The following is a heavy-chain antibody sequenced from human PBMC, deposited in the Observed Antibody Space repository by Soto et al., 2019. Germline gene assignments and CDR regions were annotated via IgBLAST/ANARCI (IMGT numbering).Heavy chain of an antibody. V-gene: IGHV4-30-2*01. D-gene: IGHD2-15*01. CDR3: ARVCYSDNWHGLIDY. Sequence: SETLSLTCTVSGGSISSGAYSWSWIRQPPGKGLEWIVYIYHSGSTYYIPSLRSRVTSSMDRTKNQFSLHLNSVTAGDTAVYFGARVCYSDNWHGLIDYWGQGTLVTVSS. J-gene: IGHJ4*02. CDR2: IYHSGST. CDR1: GGSISSGAYS.